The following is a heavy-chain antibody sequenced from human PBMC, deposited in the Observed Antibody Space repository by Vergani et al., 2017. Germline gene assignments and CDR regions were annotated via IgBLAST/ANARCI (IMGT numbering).Heavy chain of an antibody. CDR1: GGTFSSYA. CDR3: ARVRPRDHDYGVLWLGTPYGMDV. Sequence: QVQLVQSGAEVKKPGSSVKVSCKASGGTFSSYAISWVRQAPGQGLEWMGWINPNSGGTNYAQKFQGRVTMTRDTSISTAYMELSRLRSDDTAVYYCARVRPRDHDYGVLWLGTPYGMDVWGQGTTVTVSS. J-gene: IGHJ6*02. CDR2: INPNSGGT. D-gene: IGHD4-17*01. V-gene: IGHV1-2*02.